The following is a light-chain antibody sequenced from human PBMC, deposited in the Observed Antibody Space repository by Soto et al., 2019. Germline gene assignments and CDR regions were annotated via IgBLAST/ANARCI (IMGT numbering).Light chain of an antibody. Sequence: QSPGTLSLSPGERAILSCRASQTISSNYLAWYQQKPGQAPRLLIYGASTRATGIPARFSGSGSGTDFTLTISSLQPEDFATYYCQQSYSTPSITFGQGTRLEIK. CDR1: QTISSNY. CDR2: GAS. CDR3: QQSYSTPSIT. J-gene: IGKJ5*01. V-gene: IGKV3D-7*01.